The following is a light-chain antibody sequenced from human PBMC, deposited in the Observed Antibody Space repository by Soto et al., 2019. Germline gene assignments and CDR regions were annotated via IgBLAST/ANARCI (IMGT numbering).Light chain of an antibody. V-gene: IGLV1-40*01. CDR2: GDS. Sequence: QSVLTQPPSVSGAPGQRVTISCTGSSSNIGAGYNVHWYQQVPGTAPKLLIYGDSNRPSGVPDRFSGSKSGTSASLAITGLQAEDEVDYYCQSYDSSLSGWLFGGGTKLTFL. CDR1: SSNIGAGYN. J-gene: IGLJ3*02. CDR3: QSYDSSLSGWL.